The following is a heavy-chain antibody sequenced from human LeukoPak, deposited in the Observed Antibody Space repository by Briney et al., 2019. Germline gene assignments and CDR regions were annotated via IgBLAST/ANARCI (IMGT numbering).Heavy chain of an antibody. CDR3: ASAMYSSGWPSRTDAFDI. Sequence: GASVKVSCKASGYTFTSYYMHWVRQAPGQGLEWMGIINPSGGSTSYAQKFQGRVTMTRDTSTSTVYMELSSLRSEDTAVYYCASAMYSSGWPSRTDAFDIWGQGTMVTVSS. J-gene: IGHJ3*02. D-gene: IGHD6-19*01. CDR1: GYTFTSYY. V-gene: IGHV1-46*01. CDR2: INPSGGST.